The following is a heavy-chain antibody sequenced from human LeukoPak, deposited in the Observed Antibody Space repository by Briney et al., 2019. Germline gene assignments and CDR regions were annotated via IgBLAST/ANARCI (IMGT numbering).Heavy chain of an antibody. V-gene: IGHV1-2*02. J-gene: IGHJ4*02. CDR1: GXXXXGYX. CDR2: INPNSGGT. Sequence: VASVKVSCKASGXXXXGYXXHWVRXAXXXXXXXXGWINPNSGGTNYAQKFQGRVTMTRDTSISTAYMELSRLRSDDTAVYYCARGLVVVAADVDYWGQGTLVTVSS. D-gene: IGHD2-15*01. CDR3: ARGLVVVAADVDY.